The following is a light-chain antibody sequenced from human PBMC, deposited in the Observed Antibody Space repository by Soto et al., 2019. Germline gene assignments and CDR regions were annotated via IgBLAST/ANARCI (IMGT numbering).Light chain of an antibody. CDR2: KAS. CDR3: QQYNNHWT. J-gene: IGKJ1*01. Sequence: DIQMTQSPSTLSASVGDRVTITCRASQSISSWLAWYQQKPGKAPNLLIYKASSLEGGVPSRFSGSGYGTEFTLNISRLQPDDFATYYCQQYNNHWTFGQGTKVDIX. V-gene: IGKV1-5*03. CDR1: QSISSW.